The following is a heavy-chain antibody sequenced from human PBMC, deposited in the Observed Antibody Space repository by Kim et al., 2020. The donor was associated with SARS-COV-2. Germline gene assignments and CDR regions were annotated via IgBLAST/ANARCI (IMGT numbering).Heavy chain of an antibody. CDR3: ARDGTPHYDFWSGYYLV. Sequence: SETLSLTCTVSGGSISSYYWSWIRQPAGKGLEWIGRIYTSGSTNYNPSLKSRVTMSVDTSKNQFSLKLSSVTAADTAVYYCARDGTPHYDFWSGYYLVWGQGSLVTVSS. D-gene: IGHD3-3*01. V-gene: IGHV4-4*07. J-gene: IGHJ4*02. CDR2: IYTSGST. CDR1: GGSISSYY.